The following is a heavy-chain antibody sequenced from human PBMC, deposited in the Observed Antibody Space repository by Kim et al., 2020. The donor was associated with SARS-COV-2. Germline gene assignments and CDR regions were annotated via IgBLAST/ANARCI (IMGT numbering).Heavy chain of an antibody. CDR3: AKDRAELYNWNDAPV. Sequence: GGSLRLSCAASGFTFSSYAMSWVRQAPGKGLEWVSAISGSGGSTYYADSVKGRFTISRDNSKNTLYLQMNSLRAEDTAVYYCAKDRAELYNWNDAPVWGQGTMVTVSS. J-gene: IGHJ3*01. CDR2: ISGSGGST. D-gene: IGHD1-20*01. CDR1: GFTFSSYA. V-gene: IGHV3-23*01.